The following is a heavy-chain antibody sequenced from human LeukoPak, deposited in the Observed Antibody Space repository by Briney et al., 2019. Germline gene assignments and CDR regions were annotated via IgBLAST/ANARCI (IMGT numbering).Heavy chain of an antibody. V-gene: IGHV3-23*01. CDR3: AKDRTTMIVVVITL. D-gene: IGHD3-22*01. CDR2: ISGSGGST. CDR1: GFTFSNYV. Sequence: GGSLRLSCAASGFTFSNYVMSWVRQAPRKGLEWVSAISGSGGSTYYADSVKGRFTISRDNSKNTLYLQMNSLRAEDTAVYYCAKDRTTMIVVVITLWGQGTLVTVSS. J-gene: IGHJ4*02.